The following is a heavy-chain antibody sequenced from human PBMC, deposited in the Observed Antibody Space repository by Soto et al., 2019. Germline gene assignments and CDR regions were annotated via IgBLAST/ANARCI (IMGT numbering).Heavy chain of an antibody. J-gene: IGHJ4*02. CDR3: GRGSMARRSLGY. D-gene: IGHD6-6*01. Sequence: QVQLVQSGAEVKKPGASVKVSCKASGYTFTSYDINWVRQATGQGLEWMGWMNANSGNTGYAQKFQGRVTITRNTSRSTAYMGLRSLRSGNTAGYYCGRGSMARRSLGYWGQGTLVTVSS. V-gene: IGHV1-8*01. CDR2: MNANSGNT. CDR1: GYTFTSYD.